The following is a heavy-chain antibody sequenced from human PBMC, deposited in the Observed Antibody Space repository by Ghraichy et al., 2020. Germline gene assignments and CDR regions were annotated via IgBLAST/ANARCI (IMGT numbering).Heavy chain of an antibody. CDR2: ITGSDGGT. CDR3: AKLVED. V-gene: IGHV3-23*01. J-gene: IGHJ4*02. Sequence: LSLTCAASGFTFSSRSMSWVRQAPGKGLEWVSSITGSDGGTYYADSVKGRFTISRDNSKNTRYLQMSSLRAEDTAVYYCAKLVEDWGQGTLVTVSS. CDR1: GFTFSSRS.